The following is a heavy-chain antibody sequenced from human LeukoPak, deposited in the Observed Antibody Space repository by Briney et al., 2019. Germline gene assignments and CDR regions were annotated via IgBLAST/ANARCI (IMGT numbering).Heavy chain of an antibody. Sequence: GGSLRLSCAASGFTFSSYSMNWVRQAPGKGLEWVSSISSSSSYIYYADSVKGRSTISRDNAKNSLYLQMNSLRAEDTAVYYCARDGYGSGGFDYWGQGTLVTVSS. CDR3: ARDGYGSGGFDY. CDR1: GFTFSSYS. D-gene: IGHD5-18*01. J-gene: IGHJ4*02. V-gene: IGHV3-21*01. CDR2: ISSSSSYI.